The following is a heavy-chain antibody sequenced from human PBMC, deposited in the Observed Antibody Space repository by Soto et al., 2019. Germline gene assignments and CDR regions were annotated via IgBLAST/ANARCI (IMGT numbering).Heavy chain of an antibody. J-gene: IGHJ2*01. CDR2: IGTAGDT. CDR3: ARDPLAARRGYFDL. CDR1: GFTFSSYD. D-gene: IGHD6-6*01. V-gene: IGHV3-13*01. Sequence: GGSLRLSCAAPGFTFSSYDMHWVRQATGKGLEWVSAIGTAGDTYYPGSVKGRFTISRENAKNSLYLQMNSLRAEDTAVYYCARDPLAARRGYFDLWGRGTLVTVSS.